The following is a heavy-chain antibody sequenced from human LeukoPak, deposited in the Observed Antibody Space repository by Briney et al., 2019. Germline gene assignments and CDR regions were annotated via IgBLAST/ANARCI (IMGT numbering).Heavy chain of an antibody. V-gene: IGHV3-23*01. D-gene: IGHD2-2*01. Sequence: GGSLRLSCAASGFTFTNYAMSWVRQAPGKGLEWVSVISGSGASTYYADSVKGRFTISRDISKNTLYLQMHSLKTEDTAVYYCTTGGPIVVVPAALPGYWGQGTLVTVSS. CDR2: ISGSGAST. J-gene: IGHJ4*02. CDR3: TTGGPIVVVPAALPGY. CDR1: GFTFTNYA.